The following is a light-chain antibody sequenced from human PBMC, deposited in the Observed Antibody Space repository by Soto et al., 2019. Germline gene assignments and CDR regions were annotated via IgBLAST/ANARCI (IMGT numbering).Light chain of an antibody. CDR1: SSNIGGQT. CDR2: SGH. CDR3: AAWDESLNGQV. V-gene: IGLV1-44*01. J-gene: IGLJ3*02. Sequence: QSVRTQPPSVSGTPGQSVTISCSGSSSNIGGQTVSWYQQLPGTAPNLLIYSGHQRPSGVPDRFSASKSGSSASLAISGLQSEDEGDYYCAAWDESLNGQVFGGGTKLTVL.